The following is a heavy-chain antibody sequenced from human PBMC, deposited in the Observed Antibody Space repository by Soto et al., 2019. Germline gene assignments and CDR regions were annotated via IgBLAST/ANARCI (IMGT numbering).Heavy chain of an antibody. CDR1: GYTFTSYG. J-gene: IGHJ5*02. V-gene: IGHV1-18*01. Sequence: QVQLVQSGADVKKPGASVKVSCKASGYTFTSYGISWVRQAPGQGLDWVGWISHYNGDPNYAQKLQGRVTMTTDTFTSTAFMELRSLISDDTAVYYCARATQLSDRGVWGLFDPWGQGTLVTVSS. CDR2: ISHYNGDP. D-gene: IGHD2-2*01. CDR3: ARATQLSDRGVWGLFDP.